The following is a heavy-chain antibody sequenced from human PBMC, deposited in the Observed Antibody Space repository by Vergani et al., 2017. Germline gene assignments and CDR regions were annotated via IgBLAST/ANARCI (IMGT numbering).Heavy chain of an antibody. CDR3: ARVRDGELDV. Sequence: QLQLQESGPGLVKPSETLSLTCTVSGGSISSSSYYWNWIRQPPGKGLEWIGYIYYSGSTNYNPSLKSRVTISVDTSKNQFSLKLSSVTAADTAVYYCARVRDGELDVWGQGTTVTVSS. V-gene: IGHV4-61*01. D-gene: IGHD3-10*01. J-gene: IGHJ6*02. CDR1: GGSISSSSYY. CDR2: IYYSGST.